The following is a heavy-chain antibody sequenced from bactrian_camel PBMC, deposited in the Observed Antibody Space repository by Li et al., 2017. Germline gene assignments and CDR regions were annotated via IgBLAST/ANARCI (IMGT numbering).Heavy chain of an antibody. J-gene: IGHJ4*01. V-gene: IGHV3S40*01. Sequence: VQLVESGGALVQPGGSLTLSCTASGFTFSSSDMSWGRQIPGKGLEWVSSIYTGGGSTYYADSVKGRFTISRDNAKRTVYLQMNSLKPEDTGVYYCTADPYAVVAGGRTCAGESSRGTQVTVS. D-gene: IGHD6*01. CDR1: GFTFSSSD. CDR2: IYTGGGST.